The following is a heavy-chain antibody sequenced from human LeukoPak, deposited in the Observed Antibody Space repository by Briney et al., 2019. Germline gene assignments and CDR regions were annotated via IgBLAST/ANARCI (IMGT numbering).Heavy chain of an antibody. CDR3: ARSPYSSFDY. J-gene: IGHJ4*02. D-gene: IGHD2-21*01. CDR2: IYYSGST. CDR1: GYSISSGYY. V-gene: IGHV4-38-2*02. Sequence: PSETLSLTCTVSGYSISSGYYWGWIRQSPGKGLEWIGSIYYSGSTYYNPSLKSRVTISVDTSKNQFSLKLSSVTAADTAVYYCARSPYSSFDYWGQGTLVTVSS.